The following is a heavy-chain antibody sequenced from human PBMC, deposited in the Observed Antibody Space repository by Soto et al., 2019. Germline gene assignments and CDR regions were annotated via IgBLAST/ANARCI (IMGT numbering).Heavy chain of an antibody. J-gene: IGHJ4*02. D-gene: IGHD3-3*01. V-gene: IGHV1-18*01. CDR2: ISAYNGNT. CDR3: ARDHITIFGVVISTDFDY. Sequence: ASVKVSCKASGYTFTSYGISWVRQAPGQGLEWMGWISAYNGNTNYAQKLQGRVTMTTDTSTSTAYMELRSLRSDDTAVYYCARDHITIFGVVISTDFDYWGQGTLVTVSS. CDR1: GYTFTSYG.